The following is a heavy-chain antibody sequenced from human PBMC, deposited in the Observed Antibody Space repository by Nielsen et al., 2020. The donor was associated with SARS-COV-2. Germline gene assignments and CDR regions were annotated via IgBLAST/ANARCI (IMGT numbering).Heavy chain of an antibody. Sequence: VRQAPGKGLEWVSVIYSGGSTFYADSVNGRFTLSRDNSKNTLYLQMNSLRADDTAVYYCARGCRLSSTSCYSDYYYGMDVWGQGTTVTVSS. J-gene: IGHJ6*02. V-gene: IGHV3-53*01. CDR2: IYSGGST. D-gene: IGHD2-2*01. CDR3: ARGCRLSSTSCYSDYYYGMDV.